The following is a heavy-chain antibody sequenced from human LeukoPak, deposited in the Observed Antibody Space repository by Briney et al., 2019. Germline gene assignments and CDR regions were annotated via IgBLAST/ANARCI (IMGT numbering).Heavy chain of an antibody. D-gene: IGHD3-22*01. J-gene: IGHJ6*03. CDR2: INPNSGGT. CDR3: ARAAPDSSGYWDYYYYMDV. Sequence: ASVKVSCKASGYTFTGYYMHWVRQAPGQGLEWMGWINPNSGGTNYAQKFQGRVTMTRDTSISTAYMELSRLRSDDTAVYYCARAAPDSSGYWDYYYYMDVWGKGTTVTISS. CDR1: GYTFTGYY. V-gene: IGHV1-2*02.